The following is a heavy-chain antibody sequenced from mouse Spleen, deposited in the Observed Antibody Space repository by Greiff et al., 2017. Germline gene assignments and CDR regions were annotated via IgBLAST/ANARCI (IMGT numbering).Heavy chain of an antibody. CDR1: GFTFSSFG. J-gene: IGHJ4*01. D-gene: IGHD1-2*01. CDR3: ARDHHYYGYENYAMDY. CDR2: ISSGSSTI. V-gene: IGHV5-17*02. Sequence: EVKLMESGGGLVQPGGSRKLSCAASGFTFSSFGMHWVRQAPEKGLEWVAYISSGSSTIYYADTVKGRFTISRDNPKNTLFLQMTSLRSEDTAMYYCARDHHYYGYENYAMDYWGQGTSVTVSS.